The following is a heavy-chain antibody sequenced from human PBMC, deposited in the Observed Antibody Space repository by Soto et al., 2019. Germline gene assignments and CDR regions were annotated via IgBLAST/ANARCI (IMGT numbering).Heavy chain of an antibody. Sequence: ASVKVSCKASGYTFTSYDINWGRQATGQGLEWMGWMNPNSGNTGYAQKFQGRVTMTRNTSISTAYMELSSLRSEDTTVYYCARGNVVVVAAQRKYYYYYMDVWGKGTTVTVSS. D-gene: IGHD2-15*01. CDR3: ARGNVVVVAAQRKYYYYYMDV. V-gene: IGHV1-8*01. CDR2: MNPNSGNT. J-gene: IGHJ6*03. CDR1: GYTFTSYD.